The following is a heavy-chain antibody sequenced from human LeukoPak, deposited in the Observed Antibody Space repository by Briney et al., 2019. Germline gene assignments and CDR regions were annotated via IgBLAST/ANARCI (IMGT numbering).Heavy chain of an antibody. D-gene: IGHD4-11*01. Sequence: SETLSLTCTVSGGSISSGSYYWSWIRQPAGKGLEWIGRIYTSGSTNYNPSLKSRVTISVDTSKNQFSLKLSSVTAADTAVYYCASSNYAYNWFDPWGQGTLVTVSS. CDR2: IYTSGST. J-gene: IGHJ5*02. CDR3: ASSNYAYNWFDP. CDR1: GGSISSGSYY. V-gene: IGHV4-61*02.